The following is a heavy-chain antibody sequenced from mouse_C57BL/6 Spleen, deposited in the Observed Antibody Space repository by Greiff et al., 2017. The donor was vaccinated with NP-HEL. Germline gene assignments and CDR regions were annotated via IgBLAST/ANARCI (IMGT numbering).Heavy chain of an antibody. CDR1: GFSLTSYG. D-gene: IGHD2-2*01. Sequence: VQLQQSGPGLVQPSQSLSITCTVSGFSLTSYGVHWVRQSPGKGLEWLGVIWSGGSTDYNAAFISRLSISKDNSTSQVFFKMNSLQADDTAIYYCARNEDYGYDGRAMDYWVKGPQSPSPQ. CDR3: ARNEDYGYDGRAMDY. J-gene: IGHJ4*01. CDR2: IWSGGST. V-gene: IGHV2-2*01.